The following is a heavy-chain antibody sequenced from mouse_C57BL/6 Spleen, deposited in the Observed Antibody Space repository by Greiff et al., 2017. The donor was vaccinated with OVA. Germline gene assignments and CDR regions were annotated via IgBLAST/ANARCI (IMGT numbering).Heavy chain of an antibody. CDR3: ARRDDGYYGGFDY. Sequence: VHLVESGAELVKPGASVKMSCKASGYTFTTYPIEWMKQNHGKSLEWIGNFHPYNDDTKYNEKFKGKATLTVEKSSSTVYLELSRLTSDDSAVYYCARRDDGYYGGFDYWGQGTTLTVSS. CDR1: GYTFTTYP. CDR2: FHPYNDDT. J-gene: IGHJ2*01. D-gene: IGHD2-3*01. V-gene: IGHV1-47*01.